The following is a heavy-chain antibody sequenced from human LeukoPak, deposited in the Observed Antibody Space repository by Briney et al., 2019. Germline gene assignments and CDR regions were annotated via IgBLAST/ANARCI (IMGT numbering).Heavy chain of an antibody. Sequence: ASVKVSCKASGYTFTGYYMHWVRQAPGQGPEWMGWINPNSGGTNYAQKFQGRVTMTRDTSISTAYMELSRLRSDDTAVYYCARDRGAGFGMDVWGQGTTVTVSS. CDR1: GYTFTGYY. CDR2: INPNSGGT. J-gene: IGHJ6*02. V-gene: IGHV1-2*02. D-gene: IGHD1-26*01. CDR3: ARDRGAGFGMDV.